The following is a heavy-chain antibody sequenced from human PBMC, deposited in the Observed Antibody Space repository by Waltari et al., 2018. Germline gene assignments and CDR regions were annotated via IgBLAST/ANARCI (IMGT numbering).Heavy chain of an antibody. V-gene: IGHV4-34*01. Sequence: QVQLQQWGAGLLKPSETLSLTCAVYGGSFSGYYWSWIRQPPGKGLEWIGEINHSGSTNYNPSLKSRVTISVDTSKNQFSLKLSSVTAADTAVYYCARPLYSSGWPASWGQGTLVTVSS. CDR1: GGSFSGYY. CDR3: ARPLYSSGWPAS. CDR2: INHSGST. D-gene: IGHD6-19*01. J-gene: IGHJ1*01.